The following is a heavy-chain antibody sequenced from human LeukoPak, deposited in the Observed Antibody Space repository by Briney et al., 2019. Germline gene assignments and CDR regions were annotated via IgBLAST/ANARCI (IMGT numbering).Heavy chain of an antibody. J-gene: IGHJ5*02. V-gene: IGHV1-18*01. CDR3: ARRLYWFDP. CDR2: ISVNNGNT. CDR1: NYTFTSYG. Sequence: GASVKVSCKASNYTFTSYGISWVRQAPEQGLEWMGWISVNNGNTKYAQKFQGRVTMTTDISTTTAYLELRSLTSDDTAIYYCARRLYWFDPWGQGTLVTVSS.